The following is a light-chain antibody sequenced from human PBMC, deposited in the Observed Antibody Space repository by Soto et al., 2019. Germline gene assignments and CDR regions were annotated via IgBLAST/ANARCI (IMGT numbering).Light chain of an antibody. CDR3: CSYAVSNTYL. V-gene: IGLV2-23*02. CDR1: DSDVGSHNL. CDR2: EVT. J-gene: IGLJ1*01. Sequence: QSVLTQPASVSASPGQSITISCTGTDSDVGSHNLVSWCQLHPGKAPKLMIYEVTKRPSGVTNRFSGSKSGNTASLTIAGLQAEDEADYYCCSYAVSNTYLFGDGTKVTVL.